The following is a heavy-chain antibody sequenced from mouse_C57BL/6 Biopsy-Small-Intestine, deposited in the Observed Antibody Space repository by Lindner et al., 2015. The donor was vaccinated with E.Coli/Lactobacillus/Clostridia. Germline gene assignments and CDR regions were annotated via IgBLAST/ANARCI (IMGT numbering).Heavy chain of an antibody. V-gene: IGHV1-7*01. J-gene: IGHJ4*01. Sequence: SVKVSCKTSGYTFSKYGVDWVRLAPGQGLKWMGWISVYSGDTKYAQKFQGRITVTTDTSTRTAYMELTSLRSDDTAMYYCARMTSGWYGELDFWGQGTLVTVSS. D-gene: IGHD2-13*01. CDR3: ARMTSGWYGELDF. CDR2: ISVYSGDT. CDR1: GYTFSKYG.